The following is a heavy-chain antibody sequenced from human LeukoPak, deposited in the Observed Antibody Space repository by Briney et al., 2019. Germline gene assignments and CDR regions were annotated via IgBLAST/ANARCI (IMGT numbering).Heavy chain of an antibody. Sequence: GGSLRLSCAASGFTFDDYAMHWVRQAPGKGLEWVSGISWNSGSIGYADSVKGRFTISRDNAKSSLYLQMNSLRVEDTAVYYCAKDDEGYYWGQGVLVTVSS. V-gene: IGHV3-9*01. J-gene: IGHJ4*02. D-gene: IGHD3-3*01. CDR1: GFTFDDYA. CDR2: ISWNSGSI. CDR3: AKDDEGYY.